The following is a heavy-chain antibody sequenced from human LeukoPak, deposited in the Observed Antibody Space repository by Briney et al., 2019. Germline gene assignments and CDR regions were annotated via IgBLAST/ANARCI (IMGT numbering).Heavy chain of an antibody. CDR3: ARLPLGAFGEVLNFDC. V-gene: IGHV4-34*01. CDR2: INHSGST. Sequence: SETLSLTCAVYGVSFSGYYWSWIRQPPGKGLEWIGEINHSGSTNYNPSLKSRVTISVDTSKNQFSLKLSSVTAADTAVYYCARLPLGAFGEVLNFDCWGQGTLVTVSS. J-gene: IGHJ4*02. D-gene: IGHD3-10*01. CDR1: GVSFSGYY.